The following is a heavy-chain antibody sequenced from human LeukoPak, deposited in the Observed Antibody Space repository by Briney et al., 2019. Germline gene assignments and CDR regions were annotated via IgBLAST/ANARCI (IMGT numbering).Heavy chain of an antibody. D-gene: IGHD3-22*01. J-gene: IGHJ5*01. CDR1: AGSVSGYY. CDR3: ARLSDHDSSGYLYSRLGS. CDR2: IYYTGKT. V-gene: IGHV4-59*08. Sequence: PSETLSLTCSVSAGSVSGYYWSWIRQPPGKGLEWIGYIYYTGKTNYNPSLKSRVSISVDMSKNQFSLKLTSVTAADTAVYYCARLSDHDSSGYLYSRLGSWGQGTLVTVSS.